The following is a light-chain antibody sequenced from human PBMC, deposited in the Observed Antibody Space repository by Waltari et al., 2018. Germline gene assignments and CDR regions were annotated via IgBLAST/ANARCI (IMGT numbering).Light chain of an antibody. CDR2: EDN. V-gene: IGLV3-10*01. J-gene: IGLJ1*01. Sequence: SYELTQPPSVSVSPGQTARIPCPGDALPKKYAYSYQQKSGQPPVLVIYEDNKRPSEIPDRFSGSSSGTMATLTISGAQVEDEADYYCYSIDSSDDHYVFGTGTKVTVL. CDR1: ALPKKY. CDR3: YSIDSSDDHYV.